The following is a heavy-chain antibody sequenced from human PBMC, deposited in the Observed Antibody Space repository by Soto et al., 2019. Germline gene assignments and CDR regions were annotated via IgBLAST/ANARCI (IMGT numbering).Heavy chain of an antibody. CDR3: ASQSSTTNFAF. Sequence: SETLSLTCAVYGGSFSGYYWSWIRQPPGKGLEWIGEINHSGSTNYNPSLKSRVPISVDTPKNQLSLKVISVTAADTAVYFCASQSSTTNFAFWGHGTLVSVSS. V-gene: IGHV4-34*01. J-gene: IGHJ4*01. CDR1: GGSFSGYY. D-gene: IGHD4-17*01. CDR2: INHSGST.